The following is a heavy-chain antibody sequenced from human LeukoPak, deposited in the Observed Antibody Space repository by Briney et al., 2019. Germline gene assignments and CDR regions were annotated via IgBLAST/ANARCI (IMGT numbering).Heavy chain of an antibody. CDR1: GGSISSYY. D-gene: IGHD4-17*01. J-gene: IGHJ5*02. CDR2: IYYSGST. V-gene: IGHV4-59*01. CDR3: ARDRGLRSWFDP. Sequence: PSETLSLTCTVSGGSISSYYWSWIRQPPGKGLGWIGYIYYSGSTNYNPSLKSRVTISVDTSKNQFSLKLSSVTAADTAVYYCARDRGLRSWFDPWGQGTLVTVSS.